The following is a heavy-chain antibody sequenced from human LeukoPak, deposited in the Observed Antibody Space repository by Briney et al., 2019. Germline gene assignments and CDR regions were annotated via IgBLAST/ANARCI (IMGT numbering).Heavy chain of an antibody. V-gene: IGHV4-34*01. Sequence: SETLSLTCAVYGGSFSGYYWSWLRQPPGKGLEWIGEINHSGSTNYNPSLKSRVTISVDTSKNQFSLKLSSVTAADTAVYYCARGLIDDSSGYKYYWGQGTLVTVSS. CDR2: INHSGST. D-gene: IGHD3-22*01. CDR1: GGSFSGYY. J-gene: IGHJ4*02. CDR3: ARGLIDDSSGYKYY.